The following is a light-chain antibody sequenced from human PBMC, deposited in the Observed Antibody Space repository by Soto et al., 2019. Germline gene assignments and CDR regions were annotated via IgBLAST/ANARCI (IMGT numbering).Light chain of an antibody. Sequence: DIVMTQSPLSLPVTPGEPASISCRSSQSLLHSNAYNYLDWYLQKPGQSPQLLIYLGSNRASGVPDRFSGSGSGTDFTLKISRVEAEDVGVYYCMQALQSKTFGQGTKLEIK. CDR1: QSLLHSNAYNY. J-gene: IGKJ2*01. V-gene: IGKV2-28*01. CDR2: LGS. CDR3: MQALQSKT.